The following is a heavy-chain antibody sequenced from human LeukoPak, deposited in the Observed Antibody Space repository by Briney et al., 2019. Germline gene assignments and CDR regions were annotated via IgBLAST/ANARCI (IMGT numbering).Heavy chain of an antibody. Sequence: PSETLSLTCTVSGGSISTYYWSWIRQPPGKGLEWIGYIYYSGDTNYNPSLKSRVTISVDTSKNQFSLKLSSVTAADTAVYYCARDHVVPASNWFDPWGQGTLVTVSS. CDR2: IYYSGDT. CDR3: ARDHVVPASNWFDP. D-gene: IGHD2-2*01. J-gene: IGHJ5*02. V-gene: IGHV4-59*01. CDR1: GGSISTYY.